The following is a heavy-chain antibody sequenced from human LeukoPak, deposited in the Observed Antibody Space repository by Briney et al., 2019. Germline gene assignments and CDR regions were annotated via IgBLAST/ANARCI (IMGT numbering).Heavy chain of an antibody. CDR3: AKMKGHPLPKYYMDV. Sequence: GGSLRLSCAPSRFTFIAFAMCWGRRTPGKGLEWVSGISGSGDNTLDADSVKGRFTISRDNSKNTLYLEMNSMRAEDTAIYYCAKMKGHPLPKYYMDVWGKGTTVTVS. CDR2: ISGSGDNT. V-gene: IGHV3-23*01. CDR1: RFTFIAFA. J-gene: IGHJ6*03.